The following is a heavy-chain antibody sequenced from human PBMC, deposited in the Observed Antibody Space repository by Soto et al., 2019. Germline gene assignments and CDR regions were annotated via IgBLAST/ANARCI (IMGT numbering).Heavy chain of an antibody. V-gene: IGHV1-69*13. CDR3: ARGGSSSSNDFASSGIGTLVLLAARKH. D-gene: IGHD3-16*01. J-gene: IGHJ1*01. CDR1: GGTFSSYA. CDR2: IIPIFGTA. Sequence: SVKVSCKASGGTFSSYAISWVRQAPGQGLEWMGGIIPIFGTANYAQKFQGRVTITADESTSTAYMELSSLRSEDTAVYYCARGGSSSSNDFASSGIGTLVLLAARKHW.